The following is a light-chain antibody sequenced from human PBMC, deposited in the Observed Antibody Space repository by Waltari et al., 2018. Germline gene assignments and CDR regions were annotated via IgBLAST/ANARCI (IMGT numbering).Light chain of an antibody. CDR1: SSDVGNYNL. CDR2: DDN. J-gene: IGLJ3*02. V-gene: IGLV2-23*01. CDR3: CSYAGSYTWV. Sequence: QSALTQPASGSGSPGQSITIPCPGTSSDVGNYNLVSWYQQYPGKAPKVMIYDDNRRPSGVSDRFSGSKSGNTASLTISGVQAEDEADYYCCSYAGSYTWVFGGGTKLTVL.